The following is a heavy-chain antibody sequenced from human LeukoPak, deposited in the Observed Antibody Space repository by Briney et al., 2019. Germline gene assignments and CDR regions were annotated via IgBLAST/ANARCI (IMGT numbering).Heavy chain of an antibody. D-gene: IGHD3-9*01. CDR1: GGSISSSSYY. V-gene: IGHV4-39*01. CDR3: ARVAPYYDILTGLTAVGYYYYYMDV. Sequence: SETLSLTCTVSGGSISSSSYYWGWIRQPPGKGLEWIGSIYYSGSTYYNPSLKSRVTISVDTSKNQFSLKLSSVTAADTAVYYCARVAPYYDILTGLTAVGYYYYYMDVWGKGTTVTVSS. J-gene: IGHJ6*03. CDR2: IYYSGST.